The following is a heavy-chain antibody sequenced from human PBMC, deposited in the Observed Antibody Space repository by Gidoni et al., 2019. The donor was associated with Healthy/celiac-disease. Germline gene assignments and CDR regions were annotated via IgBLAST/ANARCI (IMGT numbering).Heavy chain of an antibody. CDR2: ISGSGGST. CDR3: AKALRGVVVAATIGY. V-gene: IGHV3-23*01. CDR1: GFTFRSYA. Sequence: EVQLFESGGGLVQPGGSLRLSCAASGFTFRSYAMRWVRQAPGKGLGWVSAISGSGGSTYYADSVKGRFTISRDNSKNTLYLQMNSLRAEDTAVYYCAKALRGVVVAATIGYWGQGTLVTVSS. D-gene: IGHD2-15*01. J-gene: IGHJ4*02.